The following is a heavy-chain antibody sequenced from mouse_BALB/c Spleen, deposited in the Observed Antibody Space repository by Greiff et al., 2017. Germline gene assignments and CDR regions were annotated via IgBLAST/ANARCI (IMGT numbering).Heavy chain of an antibody. J-gene: IGHJ2*01. V-gene: IGHV5-12-1*01. D-gene: IGHD2-4*01. CDR3: ARHDFHFDY. CDR2: ISSGGGST. CDR1: GFAFSSYD. Sequence: EVQVVESGGGLVKPGGSLKLSCAASGFAFSSYDMSWVRQTPEKRLEWVAYISSGGGSTYYPDTVKGRFTISRDNAKNTLYLQMSSLKSEDTAMYYCARHDFHFDYWGQGTTLTVSS.